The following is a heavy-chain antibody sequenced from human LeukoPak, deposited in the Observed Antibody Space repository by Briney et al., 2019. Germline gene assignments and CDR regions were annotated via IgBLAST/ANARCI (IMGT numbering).Heavy chain of an antibody. CDR1: GYTFTSYG. V-gene: IGHV1-18*01. J-gene: IGHJ4*02. CDR2: ISAYNGNT. Sequence: ASVKASCTASGYTFTSYGISWVRQAPGQGLEWMGWISAYNGNTNYAQKLQGRVTMTTDTSTSTAYMELRSLRSDDTAVYYCARLFKGSGWTFYFDYWGQGTLVTVSS. CDR3: ARLFKGSGWTFYFDY. D-gene: IGHD6-19*01.